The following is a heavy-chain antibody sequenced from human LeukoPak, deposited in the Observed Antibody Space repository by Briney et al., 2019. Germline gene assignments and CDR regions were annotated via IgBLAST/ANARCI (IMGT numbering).Heavy chain of an antibody. J-gene: IGHJ4*02. CDR1: GSSVSSTNW. V-gene: IGHV4-4*02. D-gene: IGHD6-25*01. Sequence: PSETLSLTCGVSGSSVSSTNWWTWIRQPPGKGLEWIGEVHLDGRTNFNPSLKSRLTMSVDLSENHVSLKLPSVTAADTAVYYCAREGGFYRPLDYSGQGTLVTVSS. CDR3: AREGGFYRPLDY. CDR2: VHLDGRT.